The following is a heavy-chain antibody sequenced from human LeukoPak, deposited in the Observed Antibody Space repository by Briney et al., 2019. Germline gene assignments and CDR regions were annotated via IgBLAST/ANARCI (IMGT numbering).Heavy chain of an antibody. CDR1: GYSISSGYY. V-gene: IGHV4-38-2*02. Sequence: SETLSLTCTVSGYSISSGYYWGWIRQPPGKGLEWIGNIFYSGSTYYSPSLKSRVTISLDTSRNQFSLKLTSVTAADTAVYYCAKSKGYGLVDIWGQGTMVTVSS. CDR3: AKSKGYGLVDI. D-gene: IGHD3-10*01. J-gene: IGHJ3*02. CDR2: IFYSGST.